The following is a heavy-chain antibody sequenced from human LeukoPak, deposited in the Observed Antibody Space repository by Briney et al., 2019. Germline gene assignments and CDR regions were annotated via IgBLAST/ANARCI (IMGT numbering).Heavy chain of an antibody. J-gene: IGHJ4*02. Sequence: GGSLRLSCAASGFTFSSYSMNWVRQAPGKGLEWVSVIYSGGSTYYADSVKGRFTISRDNSKNTLYLQMNSLRAEDTAVYYCARGLLDYWGQGTLVTVSS. CDR3: ARGLLDY. D-gene: IGHD3/OR15-3a*01. CDR1: GFTFSSYS. V-gene: IGHV3-66*02. CDR2: IYSGGST.